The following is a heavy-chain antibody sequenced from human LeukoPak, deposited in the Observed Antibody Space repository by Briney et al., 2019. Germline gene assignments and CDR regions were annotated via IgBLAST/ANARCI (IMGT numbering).Heavy chain of an antibody. CDR2: IKSKRDGETT. J-gene: IGHJ4*02. D-gene: IGHD4-23*01. CDR1: GFTFSSYA. V-gene: IGHV3-15*01. Sequence: PGGSLRLSCGASGFTFSSYAMTWVRQAPGKGLEWVGRIKSKRDGETTDYAALVKSRFSISRDDSKNTVYLQMNSLRTEDTAVYYCTSLVGSPTYWGQGTLVAVSS. CDR3: TSLVGSPTY.